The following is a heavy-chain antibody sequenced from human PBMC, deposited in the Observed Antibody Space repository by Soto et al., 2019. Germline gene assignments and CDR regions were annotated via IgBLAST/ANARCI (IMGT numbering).Heavy chain of an antibody. D-gene: IGHD1-1*01. Sequence: SLRLSCAASGFTFSSYAMHWVRQAPGKGLEWVAVISYDGSNKYYADSVKGRFTISRDNSKNTLYLQMNSLRAEDTAVYYCARAPGGTSDYWGQGSLVTVSS. V-gene: IGHV3-30-3*01. J-gene: IGHJ4*02. CDR2: ISYDGSNK. CDR1: GFTFSSYA. CDR3: ARAPGGTSDY.